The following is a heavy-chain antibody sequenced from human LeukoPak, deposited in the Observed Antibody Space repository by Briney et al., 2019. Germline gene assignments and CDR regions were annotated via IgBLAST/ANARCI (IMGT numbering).Heavy chain of an antibody. Sequence: GGSLRLSCATSGFTFRSYWMHWVRQAPGKGLVWVSRLNFDGSDTSYADSVKGRFTISRDNAKNTLYLQMNSLRAEDTAVYYCARDPSNYYGSGSYYNGEDLYYYYYYGMDVWGQGTTVTVSS. CDR3: ARDPSNYYGSGSYYNGEDLYYYYYYGMDV. J-gene: IGHJ6*02. CDR2: LNFDGSDT. V-gene: IGHV3-74*01. CDR1: GFTFRSYW. D-gene: IGHD3-10*01.